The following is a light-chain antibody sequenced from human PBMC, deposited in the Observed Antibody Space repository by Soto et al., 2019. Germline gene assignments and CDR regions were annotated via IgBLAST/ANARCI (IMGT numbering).Light chain of an antibody. CDR1: SSNIGSNT. CDR2: SNS. J-gene: IGLJ1*01. CDR3: AAWDDSLNGFYV. V-gene: IGLV1-44*01. Sequence: QSVLIQPPSASGTPGQRVTISCSGSSSNIGSNTANWYQQLPGTAPKLLIHSNSQRPSGVPDRFSGSKSGTSASLAISGLQSEDEADYYCAAWDDSLNGFYVFGTGTKVPS.